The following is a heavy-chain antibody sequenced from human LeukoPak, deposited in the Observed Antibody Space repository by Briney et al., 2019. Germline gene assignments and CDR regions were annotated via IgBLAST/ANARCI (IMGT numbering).Heavy chain of an antibody. CDR2: IHYSGST. CDR3: VRRRASHQTGYGSFDY. J-gene: IGHJ4*02. CDR1: GGSISSYY. V-gene: IGHV4-59*08. Sequence: SETLPLTCTVSGGSISSYYWSWIRQPPGKGLEWIGYIHYSGSTNYNPSLSSRVTMSVDTSKKQFSLKLTSVTAADTAVYYCVRRRASHQTGYGSFDYWGQGTLVTVSS. D-gene: IGHD1-14*01.